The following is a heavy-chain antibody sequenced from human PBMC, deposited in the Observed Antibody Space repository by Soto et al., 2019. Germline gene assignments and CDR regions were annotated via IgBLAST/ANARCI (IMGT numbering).Heavy chain of an antibody. Sequence: GGSLRLSCAASGFTFSSYNMNWVRQAPGKGLEWVSYISSSSSTIYYADSVKGRVTISRDNAKNSLYLQMNGLRAEDTAVYYCARLSSDWAAYFDYWGQGTLVTVSS. CDR3: ARLSSDWAAYFDY. CDR2: ISSSSSTI. V-gene: IGHV3-48*01. CDR1: GFTFSSYN. D-gene: IGHD2-15*01. J-gene: IGHJ4*02.